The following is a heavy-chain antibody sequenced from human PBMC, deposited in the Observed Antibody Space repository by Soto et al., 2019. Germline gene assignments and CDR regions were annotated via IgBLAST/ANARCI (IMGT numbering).Heavy chain of an antibody. Sequence: QVQLVQSGAEVKKPGASVKVSCKASGYTFTNFGISWVRQAPGQGLEWMGWISAYNGNTNYAQNSQGRVTMTTDTATSTGYMGVGSLRSGETAVYYCGRGGTPIDYWGQGTLVTVSS. D-gene: IGHD3-16*01. CDR3: GRGGTPIDY. V-gene: IGHV1-18*01. CDR2: ISAYNGNT. CDR1: GYTFTNFG. J-gene: IGHJ4*02.